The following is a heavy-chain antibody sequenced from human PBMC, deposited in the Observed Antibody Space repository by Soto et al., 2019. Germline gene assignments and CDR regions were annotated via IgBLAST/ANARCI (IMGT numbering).Heavy chain of an antibody. Sequence: SETLSLTCTVSTDSFSNYFWSWLRQPPGKGLEWIGYVYQSGSPKYNPSLESRVVISTDTSKNQFSLRLSSVTAADTAVYYCATRVPNSRTYVGVFDYWGQGAQVTVSS. J-gene: IGHJ4*02. CDR2: VYQSGSP. V-gene: IGHV4-59*08. CDR3: ATRVPNSRTYVGVFDY. CDR1: TDSFSNYF. D-gene: IGHD1-26*01.